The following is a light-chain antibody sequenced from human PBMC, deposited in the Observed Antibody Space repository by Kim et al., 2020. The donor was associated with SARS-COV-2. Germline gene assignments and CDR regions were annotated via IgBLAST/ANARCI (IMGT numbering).Light chain of an antibody. CDR2: AAS. V-gene: IGKV3-20*01. J-gene: IGKJ1*01. CDR3: QQYGSSPWT. CDR1: HNTY. Sequence: EIVLTQSPGTLSLSPGDRATLSCGASHNTYVAWYQHKPGQAPRLLINAASSRATGIPDRFSGSGSGTDFTLTISRLEPEDFTVYYCQQYGSSPWTFGQGTKVDIK.